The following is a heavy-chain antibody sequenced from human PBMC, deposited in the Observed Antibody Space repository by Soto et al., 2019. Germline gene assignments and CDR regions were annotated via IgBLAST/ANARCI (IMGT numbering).Heavy chain of an antibody. CDR2: ISGSGGST. J-gene: IGHJ6*02. CDR3: AKDFYYYYGMDV. Sequence: GGSLRLSCAASGFTFSSYAMSWVRQAPGKGLEWVSAISGSGGSTYYADSVKGRFTISRDSSKNTLYLQMNSLRAEDTAVYYCAKDFYYYYGMDVWGQGATVTVSS. V-gene: IGHV3-23*01. CDR1: GFTFSSYA.